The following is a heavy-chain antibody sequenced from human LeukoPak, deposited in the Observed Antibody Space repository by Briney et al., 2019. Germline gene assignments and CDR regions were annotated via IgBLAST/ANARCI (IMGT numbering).Heavy chain of an antibody. CDR3: ARRAGGYSHPYDY. CDR2: IYSGGTT. CDR1: EFSVGSNY. D-gene: IGHD4-23*01. J-gene: IGHJ4*02. Sequence: GGSLRLSCAASEFSVGSNYMSWVRQAPGKGLEWVSLIYSGGTTYYADSVKGRFTISRDNSKNTLYLQMNSLRAEDTAVYYCARRAGGYSHPYDYWGQGILVTVSS. V-gene: IGHV3-53*01.